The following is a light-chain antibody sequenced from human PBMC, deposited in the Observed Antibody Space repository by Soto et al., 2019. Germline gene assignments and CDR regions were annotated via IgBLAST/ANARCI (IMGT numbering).Light chain of an antibody. CDR2: LGS. CDR1: QSLLHSNGYNY. CDR3: MQALQTPIT. J-gene: IGKJ5*01. Sequence: DIVLTQSPLSLPVTPGEPASISCRSSQSLLHSNGYNYLDWDVQKPGQSPQLLIYLGSSRASGVPDRFSGSGSGTDFTLKISRVEAEDVGVYYCMQALQTPITFGQGTRLEIK. V-gene: IGKV2-28*01.